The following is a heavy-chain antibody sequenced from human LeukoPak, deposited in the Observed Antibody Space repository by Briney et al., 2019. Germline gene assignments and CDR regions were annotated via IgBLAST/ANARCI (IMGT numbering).Heavy chain of an antibody. V-gene: IGHV1-2*02. Sequence: ASVKVSCKASGYTFTGYYMHWVRQAPGQGLEWMGWINPNSGGTNYAQKFQGRVTMTRDTSISTAYMELSRLRSDDTAVYYCARPGMTVTTSMGSTPMGFDPWGQGTLVTVSS. D-gene: IGHD4-17*01. J-gene: IGHJ5*02. CDR1: GYTFTGYY. CDR2: INPNSGGT. CDR3: ARPGMTVTTSMGSTPMGFDP.